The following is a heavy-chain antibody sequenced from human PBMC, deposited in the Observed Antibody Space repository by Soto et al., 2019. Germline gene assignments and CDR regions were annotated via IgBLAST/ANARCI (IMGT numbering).Heavy chain of an antibody. D-gene: IGHD3-3*01. CDR2: ISSSSSYI. J-gene: IGHJ6*03. Sequence: GGSLRLSCAASGFTFSSYSMNWVRQAPGKGLEWVSSISSSSSYIYYADSVKGRFTISRDNAKNSLYLQMNSLRAEDTAVYYCARRKAYYDFWSGYYEDYYYYYMDVWGKGTTVTVSS. V-gene: IGHV3-21*01. CDR1: GFTFSSYS. CDR3: ARRKAYYDFWSGYYEDYYYYYMDV.